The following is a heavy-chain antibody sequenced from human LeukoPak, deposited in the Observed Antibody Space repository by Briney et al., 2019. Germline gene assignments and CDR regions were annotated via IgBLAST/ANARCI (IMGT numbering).Heavy chain of an antibody. Sequence: SETLSLTCTVSGGSISSSSYYWGWIRQPPGKGLEWIGSIYYSGSTYYNPSLKSRVTASVDTSKNQFSLRLSSVTAADTAVYYCARAIGYSSVFDYWGQGSLVTVSS. J-gene: IGHJ4*02. CDR3: ARAIGYSSVFDY. CDR2: IYYSGST. CDR1: GGSISSSSYY. V-gene: IGHV4-39*07. D-gene: IGHD6-19*01.